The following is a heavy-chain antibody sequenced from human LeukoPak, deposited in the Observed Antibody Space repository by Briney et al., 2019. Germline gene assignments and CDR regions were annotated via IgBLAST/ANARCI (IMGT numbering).Heavy chain of an antibody. D-gene: IGHD3-10*01. CDR3: ARADSLLLWFGESTYYMDV. CDR2: INSNESST. CDR1: GFTFSNYW. J-gene: IGHJ6*03. Sequence: PGGSLRLSCAASGFTFSNYWMHWVRQAPGKGLVWVSRINSNESSTSYADSVKGRFTISRDNAKNTLYLQMNSLRAEDTAVYYCARADSLLLWFGESTYYMDVWGKGTTVTVSS. V-gene: IGHV3-74*01.